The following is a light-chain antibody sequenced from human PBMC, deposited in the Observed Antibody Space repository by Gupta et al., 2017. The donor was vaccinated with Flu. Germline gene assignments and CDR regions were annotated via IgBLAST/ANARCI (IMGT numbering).Light chain of an antibody. Sequence: GEGATLSCRASQSVNTKLAWYQHKHGQAPRLLIYGASTRASGVPARFSGSGSGTEFTLTISSLQSEDFAVYHCQQYNNWPLTFGGGTKVEIK. CDR2: GAS. V-gene: IGKV3-15*01. CDR3: QQYNNWPLT. J-gene: IGKJ4*01. CDR1: QSVNTK.